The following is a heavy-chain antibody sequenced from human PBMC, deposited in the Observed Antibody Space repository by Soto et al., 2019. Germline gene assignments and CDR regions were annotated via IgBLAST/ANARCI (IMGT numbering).Heavy chain of an antibody. CDR2: INAGNGNT. V-gene: IGHV1-3*01. J-gene: IGHJ2*01. CDR1: GYTFTSYA. CDR3: ARGGSLYWYFDL. Sequence: QVQLVQSGAEVKKPGASVKVSCKASGYTFTSYAMHWVRQAPGQRLEWMGWINAGNGNTKYSQKFQGSVTITRDTSASTAYMELSSPRSEDTAVYSCARGGSLYWYFDLWGRGTLVTVSS. D-gene: IGHD1-26*01.